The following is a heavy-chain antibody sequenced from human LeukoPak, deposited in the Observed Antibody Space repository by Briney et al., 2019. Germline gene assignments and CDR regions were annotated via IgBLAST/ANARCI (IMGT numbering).Heavy chain of an antibody. CDR2: INPSGGST. D-gene: IGHD4-17*01. J-gene: IGHJ4*02. CDR3: ARGNTVTTFVPQNPNDY. V-gene: IGHV1-46*01. Sequence: ASVKVSCEASGYTFTSYYIHWVRQSPGQGLEWMGIINPSGGSTGYAKKFQGRVTMTRDMSTSTVYMELSSLRSEDTAVYYCARGNTVTTFVPQNPNDYWGQGTLVTVSS. CDR1: GYTFTSYY.